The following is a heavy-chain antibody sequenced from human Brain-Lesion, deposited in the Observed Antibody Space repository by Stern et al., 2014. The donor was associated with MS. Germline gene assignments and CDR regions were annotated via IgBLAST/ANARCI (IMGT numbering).Heavy chain of an antibody. CDR3: ARHDSVPRPSQLYSARDRGPGYFDY. D-gene: IGHD1-26*01. CDR2: IYYSGFT. V-gene: IGHV4-39*01. J-gene: IGHJ4*02. Sequence: ETLSLTCTVSGGSISSSTYYWAWIRQPPGKGLEWIGNIYYSGFTYYNPSLKSRVTIYVDMSKNQFSLKLSSVTAADTAIYYCARHDSVPRPSQLYSARDRGPGYFDYWGQGTLVTVSS. CDR1: GGSISSSTYY.